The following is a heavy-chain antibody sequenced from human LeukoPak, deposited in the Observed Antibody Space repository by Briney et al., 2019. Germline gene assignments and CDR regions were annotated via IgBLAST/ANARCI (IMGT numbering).Heavy chain of an antibody. J-gene: IGHJ3*02. CDR2: ISWNSGSI. V-gene: IGHV3-9*01. CDR3: AKDIGAAPRGNAFDI. Sequence: PGGSLRLSCAASGFTFDDYAMHWVRQAPGKGLEWVSGISWNSGSIGYADSVKGRFTISRGNAKNSLYLQMNSLRAEDTALYYCAKDIGAAPRGNAFDIWGQGTMVTVSS. CDR1: GFTFDDYA.